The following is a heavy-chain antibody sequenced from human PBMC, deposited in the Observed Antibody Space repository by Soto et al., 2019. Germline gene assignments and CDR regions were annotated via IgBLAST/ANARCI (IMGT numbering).Heavy chain of an antibody. V-gene: IGHV2-70*04. Sequence: SGPTLVNPTQTLTLTCTFSGFSLSTSGMRVSWIRQPPGKALEWLARIDWDDDKFYSTSLKTRLTISKDTSKNQVALTMTNMDPVDTATYYCARMGDSSGHSLGAFDIWGQGTMVTVSS. CDR3: ARMGDSSGHSLGAFDI. J-gene: IGHJ3*02. CDR1: GFSLSTSGMR. CDR2: IDWDDDK. D-gene: IGHD3-22*01.